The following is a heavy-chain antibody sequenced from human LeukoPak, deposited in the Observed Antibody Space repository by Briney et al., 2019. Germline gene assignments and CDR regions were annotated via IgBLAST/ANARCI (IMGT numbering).Heavy chain of an antibody. D-gene: IGHD4-17*01. CDR2: ISSSGSTI. J-gene: IGHJ4*02. CDR3: ARDYGDYELDY. Sequence: PGGSLRLSCAASGFTFSSYEMNWVRQAPGKGLEWVSYISSSGSTIYYADSVKGRFTISRDNAKNSLYLQTNSLRAEDTAVYYCARDYGDYELDYWGQGTLVTVSS. V-gene: IGHV3-48*03. CDR1: GFTFSSYE.